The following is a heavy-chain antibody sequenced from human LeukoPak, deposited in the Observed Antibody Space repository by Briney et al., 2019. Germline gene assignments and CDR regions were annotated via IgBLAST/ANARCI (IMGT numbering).Heavy chain of an antibody. D-gene: IGHD1-14*01. V-gene: IGHV4-34*01. CDR1: GGSFSGYY. J-gene: IGHJ6*03. Sequence: TSETLSLSCAVYGGSFSGYYWSWIRQPPGKGLEWLGEINHSGSTNYNPSLKSRVTISVDTSKNQFSLKLSSVTAADTAVYYCASEHIAGYYYYYMDVWGKGTTVTVSS. CDR3: ASEHIAGYYYYYMDV. CDR2: INHSGST.